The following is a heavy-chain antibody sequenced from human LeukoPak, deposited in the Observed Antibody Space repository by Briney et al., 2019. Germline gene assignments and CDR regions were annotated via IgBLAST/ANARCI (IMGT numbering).Heavy chain of an antibody. D-gene: IGHD1-1*01. J-gene: IGHJ4*02. CDR1: GFTVSNNY. CDR3: AKSYNRWFFDY. Sequence: PGGSLRLSCAASGFTVSNNYMSWVRQAPGKGLEWVSAISTGGDSTYYADSVKGRFTISRDNSKNTLFLQMNSLRAEDTAVYYCAKSYNRWFFDYWDQGTLVTVSS. V-gene: IGHV3-23*01. CDR2: ISTGGDST.